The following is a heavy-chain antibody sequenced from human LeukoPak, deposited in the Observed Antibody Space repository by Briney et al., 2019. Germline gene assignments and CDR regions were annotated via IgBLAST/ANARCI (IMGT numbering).Heavy chain of an antibody. Sequence: PGESLKISCERSGYTFSSYWIAWVRQMPGKGLEYMGIIYPGDLDTRYSPSFQGQVTISVDKSISTAYLQWNSLKASDTAIYYCARHSRSLSYLCDSGSPTIYGFDYWGQGTLVTVSS. J-gene: IGHJ4*02. V-gene: IGHV5-51*01. D-gene: IGHD3-10*01. CDR3: ARHSRSLSYLCDSGSPTIYGFDY. CDR1: GYTFSSYW. CDR2: IYPGDLDT.